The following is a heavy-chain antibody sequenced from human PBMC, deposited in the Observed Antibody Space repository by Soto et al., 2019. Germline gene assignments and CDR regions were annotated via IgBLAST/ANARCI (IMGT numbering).Heavy chain of an antibody. CDR3: ARAGFWNLDS. Sequence: PSLTLALPGLLSEKAIIKNSRWYWVRPPARAGLEWIVEVQHPDAVFDNPALRSRVTVSADLFNSKFFLEVHSLGAACTAVYYCARAGFWNLDSWGQGTLVTVSS. CDR1: EKAIIKNSR. D-gene: IGHD1-1*01. J-gene: IGHJ4*02. V-gene: IGHV4-4*02. CDR2: VQHPDAV.